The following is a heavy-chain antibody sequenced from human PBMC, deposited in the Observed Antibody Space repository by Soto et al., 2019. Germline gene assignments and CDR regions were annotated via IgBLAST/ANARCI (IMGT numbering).Heavy chain of an antibody. CDR1: GFNFSNYA. CDR2: VIGAGNT. CDR3: ATPSSGIYWRFDY. Sequence: VPLLESGGGLVQPGGSLRLSCVASGFNFSNYAMSWVRQAPGKGLEWVSIVIGAGNTFYADSVKGRFTISRDNSKNTLYLQMNSLGSEDTAVYYCATPSSGIYWRFDYWGQGALVTVSS. V-gene: IGHV3-23*01. J-gene: IGHJ4*02. D-gene: IGHD1-26*01.